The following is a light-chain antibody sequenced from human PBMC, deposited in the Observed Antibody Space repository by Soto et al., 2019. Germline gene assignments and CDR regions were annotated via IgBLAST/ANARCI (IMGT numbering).Light chain of an antibody. CDR2: EVR. CDR1: SSDVGAYNY. J-gene: IGLJ1*01. V-gene: IGLV2-14*01. CDR3: SSYTTSSSYV. Sequence: QSALTQPASVSGSPGQSITISCTGTSSDVGAYNYVSWYQQHPGKAPRLLIYEVRYRPSGVSYRFSGSKSGNTASLTISGLQTEDEADYYCSSYTTSSSYVFGTGTKLTVL.